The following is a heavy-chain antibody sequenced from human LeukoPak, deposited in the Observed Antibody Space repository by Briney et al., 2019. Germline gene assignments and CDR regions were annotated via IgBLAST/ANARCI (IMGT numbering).Heavy chain of an antibody. CDR3: ARNNVVVPAAMGGIYYYYMDV. Sequence: SVQVPYKPSGYTFTRYGPSWGRQAARQGREWMGWISAYNGNTNYAQNLQGRVTMTTDTSTSTAYMKLRSLRSVDTAVYYCARNNVVVPAAMGGIYYYYMDVEGKGTTVTVS. D-gene: IGHD2-2*01. V-gene: IGHV1-18*01. J-gene: IGHJ6*03. CDR2: ISAYNGNT. CDR1: GYTFTRYG.